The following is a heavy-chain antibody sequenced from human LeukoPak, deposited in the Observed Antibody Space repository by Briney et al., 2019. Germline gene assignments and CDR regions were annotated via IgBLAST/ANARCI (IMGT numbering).Heavy chain of an antibody. V-gene: IGHV3-7*01. CDR2: IKQDGSEK. Sequence: GGSLRLSCAASGFTFSSYAMSWVRQAPGKGLEWVANIKQDGSEKYYVDSVKGRFTISRDNAKNSLYLQMNSLRAEDTAVYYCARERDGYAFDIWGQGTMVTVSS. D-gene: IGHD5-24*01. CDR1: GFTFSSYA. J-gene: IGHJ3*02. CDR3: ARERDGYAFDI.